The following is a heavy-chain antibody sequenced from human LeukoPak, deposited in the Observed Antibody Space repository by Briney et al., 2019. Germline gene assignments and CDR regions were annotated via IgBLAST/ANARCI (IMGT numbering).Heavy chain of an antibody. J-gene: IGHJ6*02. CDR2: INHSGST. CDR1: GGSFSGYY. CDR3: ARDTRDGYYYYYGMDV. V-gene: IGHV4-34*01. Sequence: KASETLSLTCAVYGGSFSGYYWSWIRQPPGKGLEWIGEINHSGSTNYNPPLKSRVTISVDTSKNQFSLKLSSVTAADTAVYYCARDTRDGYYYYYGMDVWGQGTTVTVSS.